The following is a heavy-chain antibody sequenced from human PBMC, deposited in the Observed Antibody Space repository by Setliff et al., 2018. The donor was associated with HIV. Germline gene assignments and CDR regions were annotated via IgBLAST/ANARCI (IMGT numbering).Heavy chain of an antibody. Sequence: LRLSCAASGFTFSDDYMSWIRQIPGKGLEWVSYISGSGSVIFYADSVKGRFTISRDNAKNSLYLQMNSLRAEDTAVYYCARYALAVPGYHNAFDIWGQGTMVTVSS. J-gene: IGHJ3*02. CDR2: ISGSGSVI. V-gene: IGHV3-11*01. D-gene: IGHD6-19*01. CDR3: ARYALAVPGYHNAFDI. CDR1: GFTFSDDY.